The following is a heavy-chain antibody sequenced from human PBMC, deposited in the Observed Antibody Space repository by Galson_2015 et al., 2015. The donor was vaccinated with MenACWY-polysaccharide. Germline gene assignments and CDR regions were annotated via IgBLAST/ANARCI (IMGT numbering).Heavy chain of an antibody. CDR1: GFTFSSYS. CDR3: ERDRAYERVEDWFDP. J-gene: IGHJ5*02. CDR2: ISSSSSTI. Sequence: SLRLSCAASGFTFSSYSMNWVRQAPGKGLEWVSYISSSSSTIYYADSVKGRFTISRDNAKNSLYPQMNSLRAEDTAVYYCERDRAYERVEDWFDPWGQGTLVTVSS. D-gene: IGHD5-12*01. V-gene: IGHV3-48*01.